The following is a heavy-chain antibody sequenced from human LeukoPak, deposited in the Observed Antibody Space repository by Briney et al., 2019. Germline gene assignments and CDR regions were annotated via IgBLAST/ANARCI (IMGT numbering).Heavy chain of an antibody. CDR2: IYSGGST. V-gene: IGHV3-53*01. CDR3: ARLSGSYYEADY. J-gene: IGHJ4*02. Sequence: GGSLRLSCAASGFTVGSSYMGWVRQAPGKGLEWVSVIYSGGSTYYADSIKGRFTLSRHNSKNTLYLQMNSLRAEDTAVYYCARLSGSYYEADYWGQGTLVTVSS. D-gene: IGHD1-26*01. CDR1: GFTVGSSY.